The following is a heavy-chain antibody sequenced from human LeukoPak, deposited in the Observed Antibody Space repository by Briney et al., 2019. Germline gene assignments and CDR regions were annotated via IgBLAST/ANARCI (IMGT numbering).Heavy chain of an antibody. CDR2: IYHSGST. CDR1: GGSISSSNW. J-gene: IGHJ4*02. V-gene: IGHV4-4*02. CDR3: ARAGSTYSGRYFDY. D-gene: IGHD1-26*01. Sequence: SGTLSLTCAVSGGSISSSNWWSWVRQPPGKGLEWIGEIYHSGSTNYNPSLKSRVTISVDKSKNQFSLKLSSVTAADTAVYYCARAGSTYSGRYFDYWGQGTLVTVSS.